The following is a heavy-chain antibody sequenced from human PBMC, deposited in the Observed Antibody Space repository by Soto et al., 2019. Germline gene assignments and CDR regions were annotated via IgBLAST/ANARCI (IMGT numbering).Heavy chain of an antibody. Sequence: GGSLRLSCAASGFTFSSYWMHWVRQAPGKGLVWVSRINSDGSSTSYAGSVKGRCTISRDNAKNTLYLQMNSLRAEDTAVYYCARDDWYDWNDRYCYCSYGLDFWGQGTPVTVSS. J-gene: IGHJ6*02. D-gene: IGHD1-1*01. CDR3: ARDDWYDWNDRYCYCSYGLDF. CDR2: INSDGSST. V-gene: IGHV3-74*01. CDR1: GFTFSSYW.